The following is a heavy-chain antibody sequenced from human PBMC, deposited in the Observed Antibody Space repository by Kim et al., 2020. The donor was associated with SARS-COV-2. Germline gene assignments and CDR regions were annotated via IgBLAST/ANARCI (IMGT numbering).Heavy chain of an antibody. J-gene: IGHJ4*02. CDR3: AKDVGSNTHDYFDS. CDR2: ITASGRDT. Sequence: GGSLRLSCAASGFIFRVYAMNWVRQAPGKGLEWISSITASGRDTYYADSVKGRFTISRDNSNDILYLQVNNLRGDDTAIYYCAKDVGSNTHDYFDSWGLGTLVTVSS. D-gene: IGHD1-26*01. V-gene: IGHV3-23*01. CDR1: GFIFRVYA.